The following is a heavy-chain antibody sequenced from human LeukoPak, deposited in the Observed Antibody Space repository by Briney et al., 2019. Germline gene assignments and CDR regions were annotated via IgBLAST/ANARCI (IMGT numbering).Heavy chain of an antibody. D-gene: IGHD5-12*01. Sequence: VGSLRLSCAASVFTFSTYGIHWVRQAPGNGLMWVSRINSDGSITNYADSVKGRFTISRDNAKNTLYLQMNSLRAEDTAVYYCARVRATFSPHFDNWGQGTLVTVSS. V-gene: IGHV3-74*01. CDR1: VFTFSTYG. CDR3: ARVRATFSPHFDN. J-gene: IGHJ4*02. CDR2: INSDGSIT.